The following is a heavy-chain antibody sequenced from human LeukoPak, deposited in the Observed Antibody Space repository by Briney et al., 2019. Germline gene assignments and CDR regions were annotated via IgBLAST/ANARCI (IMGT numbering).Heavy chain of an antibody. CDR3: AKESPQFDY. J-gene: IGHJ4*02. CDR1: GFTFSNYA. CDR2: ISGGGDSI. Sequence: GGSLRLSCAASGFTFSNYAMSWVRQAPGRGLEGVSTISGGGDSIYYADSVKGRFTVSRDNSKNTLYLQMKSLRVEDTAVYYCAKESPQFDYWGQGTLVTVSS. V-gene: IGHV3-23*01.